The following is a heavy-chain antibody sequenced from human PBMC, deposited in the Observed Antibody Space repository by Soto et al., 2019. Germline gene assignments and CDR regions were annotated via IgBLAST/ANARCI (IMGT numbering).Heavy chain of an antibody. CDR3: AKPGTTYYYDSSPDY. V-gene: IGHV3-30*18. Sequence: PGGSLRLSCAASGFTFSSYGMHWVRQAPGKGLEWVAVISYDGSNKYYADSVKGRFTISRDNSKNTLYLQMNGLRAEDTAVYYCAKPGTTYYYDSSPDYWGQGTLVTAPQ. D-gene: IGHD3-22*01. CDR2: ISYDGSNK. CDR1: GFTFSSYG. J-gene: IGHJ4*02.